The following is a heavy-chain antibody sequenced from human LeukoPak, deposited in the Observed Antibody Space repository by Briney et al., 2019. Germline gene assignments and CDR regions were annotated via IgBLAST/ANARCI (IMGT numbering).Heavy chain of an antibody. V-gene: IGHV4-39*07. CDR3: ARRRLRSYYFDY. J-gene: IGHJ4*02. CDR2: MHYSRSI. CDR1: GGSISSSIYY. Sequence: SETLSLTCTVSGGSISSSIYYWGWIRQPPGKGLEWIGSMHYSRSIYYNPSLKSRVTISVDTSKNQFSLKLSSVTAADTAVYYCARRRLRSYYFDYWGQGTLVTVSS.